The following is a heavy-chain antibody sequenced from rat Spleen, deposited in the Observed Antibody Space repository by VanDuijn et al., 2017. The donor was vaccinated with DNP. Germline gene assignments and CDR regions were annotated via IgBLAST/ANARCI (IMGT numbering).Heavy chain of an antibody. D-gene: IGHD1-1*01. CDR2: ISYDGGRN. CDR3: ARHGGFNWFGY. V-gene: IGHV5-7*01. CDR1: GFTFSDYY. J-gene: IGHJ3*01. Sequence: EVQLVESGGGLVQPGRSLKLSCAASGFTFSDYYMAWVRQAPTKGLEWVAYISYDGGRNNYGDSVKGRFTISRDNAKSTLYLQMDSLRSEDTATYYCARHGGFNWFGYWGQGTLVTVSS.